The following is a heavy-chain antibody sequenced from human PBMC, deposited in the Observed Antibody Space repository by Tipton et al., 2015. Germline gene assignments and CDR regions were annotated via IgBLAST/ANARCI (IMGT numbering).Heavy chain of an antibody. V-gene: IGHV1-69*01. CDR1: GSTFNNYA. Sequence: QLVQSGPEVKKPGSSVKVSCKTSGSTFNNYAFSWVRQAPGQGLEWMGGIIPIFDTTNYAQKFQGRLTITADESTSTAYMELSSLRSEDTAVYYCATYDSSAILDDAFDIWGQGTMVTVSS. CDR3: ATYDSSAILDDAFDI. CDR2: IIPIFDTT. D-gene: IGHD3-22*01. J-gene: IGHJ3*02.